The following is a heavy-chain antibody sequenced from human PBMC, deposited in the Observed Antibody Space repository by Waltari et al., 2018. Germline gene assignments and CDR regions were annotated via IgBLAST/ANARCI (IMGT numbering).Heavy chain of an antibody. J-gene: IGHJ4*02. CDR3: ARSLGYCSGGSCYRRGY. V-gene: IGHV4-61*09. D-gene: IGHD2-15*01. CDR2: LYTSGST. Sequence: QVQLQESGPGLVKPSQTLSLTCTVSGGSIRSGRYYWSLIRPPAGKRLAWIGALYTSGSTNYNPSLKSRVTISVDTSKNQFSLKLSSVTAADTAVYYCARSLGYCSGGSCYRRGYWGQGTLVTVSS. CDR1: GGSIRSGRYY.